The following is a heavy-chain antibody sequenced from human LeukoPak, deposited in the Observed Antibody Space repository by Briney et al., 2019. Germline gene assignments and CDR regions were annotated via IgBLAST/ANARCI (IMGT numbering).Heavy chain of an antibody. Sequence: PGGSLRLSCAASGFTFCSYAMHWVRQAPGKGLEWVAVISYDGSNKYYADSVKGRFTISRDNSKNTLYLQMNSLRAEDTAVYYCARGMDGGYFAAGFDPWGQGTLVTVSS. CDR2: ISYDGSNK. V-gene: IGHV3-30-3*01. D-gene: IGHD3-9*01. CDR1: GFTFCSYA. CDR3: ARGMDGGYFAAGFDP. J-gene: IGHJ5*02.